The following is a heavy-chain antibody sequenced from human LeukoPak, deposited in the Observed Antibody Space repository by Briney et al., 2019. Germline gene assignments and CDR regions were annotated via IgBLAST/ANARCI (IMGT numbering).Heavy chain of an antibody. CDR1: GGSFSGYY. V-gene: IGHV4-34*01. D-gene: IGHD3-9*01. J-gene: IGHJ4*02. Sequence: PSETLSLTCAVYGGSFSGYYWSWIRQPPGKGLEWIGEINHSGSTNYNPSLKSRVTISVDTSKNQFSLKLSSVTAADTAVYYCATSTSGLNYDILTGPSGFRYWGQGTLVTVSS. CDR2: INHSGST. CDR3: ATSTSGLNYDILTGPSGFRY.